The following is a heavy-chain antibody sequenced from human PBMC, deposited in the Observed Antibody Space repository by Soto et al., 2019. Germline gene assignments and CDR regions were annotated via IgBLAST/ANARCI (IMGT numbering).Heavy chain of an antibody. CDR3: ARGGSITMTTDAFDI. CDR2: IYSGGST. Sequence: EVQLVESGGGLVQPWGSLRLSCAASGFTVSINYMNWVRQAPGKGLEWVSVIYSGGSTYYADSVRGRFTISRDNSKNTLYLQMNSLRAEDTAVYYCARGGSITMTTDAFDIWGQGTMVTVSS. J-gene: IGHJ3*02. V-gene: IGHV3-66*01. D-gene: IGHD3-22*01. CDR1: GFTVSINY.